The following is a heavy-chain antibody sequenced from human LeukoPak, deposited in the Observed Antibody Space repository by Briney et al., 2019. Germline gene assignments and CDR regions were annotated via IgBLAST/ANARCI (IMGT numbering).Heavy chain of an antibody. Sequence: GESLKISCKASGYSFTSHWIVWVRQMPGKGLEWMGIIYPGDSDTRYSPSFQGQVTLSADKSISTAYLQWRSLKASDTAMYYCARHQQQLCADYWGQGNLVTVSS. CDR1: GYSFTSHW. CDR3: ARHQQQLCADY. V-gene: IGHV5-51*01. CDR2: IYPGDSDT. J-gene: IGHJ4*02. D-gene: IGHD6-13*01.